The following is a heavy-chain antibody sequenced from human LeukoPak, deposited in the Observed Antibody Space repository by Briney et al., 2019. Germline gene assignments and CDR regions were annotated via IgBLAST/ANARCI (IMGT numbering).Heavy chain of an antibody. Sequence: GGSLRLSCAASGFTFSSYAMSWVRQAPGKGLEWVSAISGSGGSTYYADSVKGRFTIARDNSKNTLYLQMNSLRAEDTAVYYCAKDARGSSNVRYCYWGQGTLVTVSS. D-gene: IGHD6-6*01. J-gene: IGHJ4*02. CDR2: ISGSGGST. CDR3: AKDARGSSNVRYCY. CDR1: GFTFSSYA. V-gene: IGHV3-23*01.